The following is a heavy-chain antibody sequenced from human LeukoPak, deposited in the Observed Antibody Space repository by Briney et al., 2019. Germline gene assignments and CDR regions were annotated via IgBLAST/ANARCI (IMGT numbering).Heavy chain of an antibody. CDR3: ARDQVEQWSGVAWYIDY. D-gene: IGHD6-19*01. CDR2: ISYDGRNK. CDR1: GFTFSNYG. Sequence: PGRSLRLSCAASGFTFSNYGMHWVRQAPGKGLEWVAVISYDGRNKYYGDSVKGRFTISRDNSKNTLYLQMNSLRAEDTAVYYCARDQVEQWSGVAWYIDYWGQGTLVTVSS. J-gene: IGHJ4*02. V-gene: IGHV3-30*03.